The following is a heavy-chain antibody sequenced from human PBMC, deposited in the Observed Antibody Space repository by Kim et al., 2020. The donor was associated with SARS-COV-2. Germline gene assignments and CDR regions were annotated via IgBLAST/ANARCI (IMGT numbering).Heavy chain of an antibody. D-gene: IGHD2-21*01. CDR1: GFTFSSYE. J-gene: IGHJ4*02. V-gene: IGHV3-48*03. CDR3: AGRIYYSYY. Sequence: GGSLRLSCAASGFTFSSYEMNWVRQAPGKGLEWVSYISSSGSTIYYADSVKGRFTISRDNAKNSLYLQMNSLRAEDTAVYYCAGRIYYSYYWGQGTLVTVSS. CDR2: ISSSGSTI.